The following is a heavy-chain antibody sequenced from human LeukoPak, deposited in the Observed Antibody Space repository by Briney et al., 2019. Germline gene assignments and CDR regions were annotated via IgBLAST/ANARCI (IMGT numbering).Heavy chain of an antibody. J-gene: IGHJ5*02. D-gene: IGHD6-13*01. CDR3: ARGRVYSSSWRPWYNWFDP. Sequence: GGSLRLSCAASGFTFSDYCMSWIRQAPGKGLEWVSYISSSGSTIYYADFVKGRFTISRDNAKNSLYLQMNSLRAEDTAVYYCARGRVYSSSWRPWYNWFDPWGQGTLVTVSS. V-gene: IGHV3-11*01. CDR1: GFTFSDYC. CDR2: ISSSGSTI.